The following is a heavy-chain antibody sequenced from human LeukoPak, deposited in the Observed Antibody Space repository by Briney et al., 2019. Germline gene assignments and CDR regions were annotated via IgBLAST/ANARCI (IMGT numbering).Heavy chain of an antibody. CDR2: INTNTGNP. Sequence: ASVKVSCKASGYTFTSYAMNWVRQAPGQGLEWMGWINTNTGNPTYAQGFTGRFVCSLDTSVSTAYLQISSLKAEDTAVYYCARVPAHYYDSSGLFDYWGQGTLVTVSS. CDR1: GYTFTSYA. V-gene: IGHV7-4-1*02. CDR3: ARVPAHYYDSSGLFDY. J-gene: IGHJ4*02. D-gene: IGHD3-22*01.